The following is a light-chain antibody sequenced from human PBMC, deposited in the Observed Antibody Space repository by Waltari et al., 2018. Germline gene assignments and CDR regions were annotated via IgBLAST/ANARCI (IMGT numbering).Light chain of an antibody. J-gene: IGKJ2*01. CDR1: PSISTW. CDR3: QQYNSYLYT. CDR2: KAS. Sequence: DIQMTQSPSTLSASVGDRVIITCRASPSISTWLAWYQQKPGKAPKLLIYKASSLESGVPSRFSGSGSGTEFILTISSLQPDDFATYYCQQYNSYLYTFGQGTKLEIK. V-gene: IGKV1-5*03.